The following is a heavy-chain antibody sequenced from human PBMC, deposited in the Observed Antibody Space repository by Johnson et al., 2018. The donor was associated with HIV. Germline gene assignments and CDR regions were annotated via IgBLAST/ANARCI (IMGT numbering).Heavy chain of an antibody. Sequence: VLLVESGGGVVQPGKSLTLSCVGSGLSFSNFGIHWVRQAPGKGLEWVANIKQDGSEKYYVDYVKGRFTISRDNAKNSLYLQMNSLRAEDTAVYYCARVLAYCGGDCSPGAFDIWGQGTMVTVSS. CDR1: GLSFSNFG. CDR2: IKQDGSEK. J-gene: IGHJ3*02. CDR3: ARVLAYCGGDCSPGAFDI. V-gene: IGHV3-7*01. D-gene: IGHD2-21*02.